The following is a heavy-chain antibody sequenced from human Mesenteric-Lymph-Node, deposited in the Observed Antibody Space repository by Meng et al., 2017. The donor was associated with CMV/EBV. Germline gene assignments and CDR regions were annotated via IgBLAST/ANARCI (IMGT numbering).Heavy chain of an antibody. CDR1: GYTFTGYY. V-gene: IGHV1-2*02. J-gene: IGHJ5*02. D-gene: IGHD3-3*01. CDR2: INPNSGGT. Sequence: ASVKVSCKASGYTFTGYYMHWVRQAPGQGLEWMGWINPNSGGTNYAQKFQGRVTMTRDTSISTAYMELSRLRSDDTAVYYCARGPFISKYYDFWSGYPTQFDPWGQGTLVTVSS. CDR3: ARGPFISKYYDFWSGYPTQFDP.